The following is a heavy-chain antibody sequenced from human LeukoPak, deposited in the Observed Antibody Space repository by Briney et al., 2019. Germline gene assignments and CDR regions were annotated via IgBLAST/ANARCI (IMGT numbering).Heavy chain of an antibody. D-gene: IGHD1-1*01. J-gene: IGHJ4*02. Sequence: PGGSLRLSCAASGFTFSSYEMTWVRQAPGKGLEWLSYISGNGGVIQYADSVKGRFTISRDNAKNLLYLQMDSLRVEDTAIYYCARDPRTVRIWGQGTLVTVSS. CDR1: GFTFSSYE. CDR3: ARDPRTVRI. CDR2: ISGNGGVI. V-gene: IGHV3-48*03.